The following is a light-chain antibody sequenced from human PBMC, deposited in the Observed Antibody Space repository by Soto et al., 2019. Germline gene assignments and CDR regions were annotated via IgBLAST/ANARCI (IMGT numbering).Light chain of an antibody. CDR1: QSIRIY. CDR2: AAS. CDR3: QQSGDTPPWT. Sequence: DIQMTQSPSTLSASVVDRVTITCLASQSIRIYLNWYQQKPWKAPELLIFAASSLQSGVPSRFSGSGSGTDFTLTISSLQPEEFATYYCQQSGDTPPWTFGQGTKVDIK. V-gene: IGKV1-39*01. J-gene: IGKJ1*01.